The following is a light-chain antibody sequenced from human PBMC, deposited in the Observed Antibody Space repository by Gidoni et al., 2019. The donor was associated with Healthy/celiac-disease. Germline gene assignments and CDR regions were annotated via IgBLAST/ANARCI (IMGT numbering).Light chain of an antibody. V-gene: IGKV3-11*01. CDR1: QSVSSY. J-gene: IGKJ2*01. Sequence: EIVLTQSPATLSLSPGERATLSCRASQSVSSYLAWYQQKTGQAPRLLIYDASNRATGIPARFSGSGSGTDVTLTISSLEPEDFAVYYCQQRSNWPPGYTFGQGTKLEIK. CDR2: DAS. CDR3: QQRSNWPPGYT.